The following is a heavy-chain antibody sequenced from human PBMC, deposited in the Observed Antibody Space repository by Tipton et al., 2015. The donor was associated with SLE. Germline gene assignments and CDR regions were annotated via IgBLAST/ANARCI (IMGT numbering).Heavy chain of an antibody. D-gene: IGHD3-22*01. CDR1: GYTFTNYG. V-gene: IGHV1-18*01. Sequence: QLVQSGAEVKKPGASVKVSCKASGYTFTNYGISWVRQAPGQGLEWMGWISAYNGNTNYAQKLQGRVTMTTDTSTSTAYMELRSLRSDDTAVYYCARANLKRIMIVVGPEAFDIWGQGTMVTVSS. CDR2: ISAYNGNT. J-gene: IGHJ3*02. CDR3: ARANLKRIMIVVGPEAFDI.